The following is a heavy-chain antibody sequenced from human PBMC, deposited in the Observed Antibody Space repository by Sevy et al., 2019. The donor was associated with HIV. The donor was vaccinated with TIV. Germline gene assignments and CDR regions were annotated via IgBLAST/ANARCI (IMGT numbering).Heavy chain of an antibody. CDR1: GFTSTPYA. J-gene: IGHJ3*01. CDR2: ISGSGAIT. Sequence: GGSLRLSCATSGFTSTPYAVAWVRQAPGKGLEWVAAISGSGAITYYADSRKARLIISRDRTNKTVYLQMKRLRAEDTVLYYCAKDRYYFDSSGYYYHHDAFDVWGRGTMVTVSS. CDR3: AKDRYYFDSSGYYYHHDAFDV. V-gene: IGHV3-23*01. D-gene: IGHD3-22*01.